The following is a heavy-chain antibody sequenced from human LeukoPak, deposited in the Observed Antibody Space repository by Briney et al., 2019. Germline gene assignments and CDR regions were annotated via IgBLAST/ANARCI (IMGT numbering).Heavy chain of an antibody. CDR1: GFTFSHYG. Sequence: PGGSLRLSCAASGFTFSHYGMNWVRQAPGKGLEWVSGITSRSTTYYADSVKGRFTISRDNSKNMVWLQINSPTAEDTATYYCAKDGNWARFEDWGQGTLVTVSS. CDR3: AKDGNWARFED. J-gene: IGHJ4*02. CDR2: ITSRSTT. D-gene: IGHD7-27*01. V-gene: IGHV3-23*01.